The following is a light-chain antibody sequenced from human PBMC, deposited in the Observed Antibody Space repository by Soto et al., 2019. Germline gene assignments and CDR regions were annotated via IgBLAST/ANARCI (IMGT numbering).Light chain of an antibody. CDR3: QQGFT. Sequence: EIVLTQSPATLSLSPGERATLSCRASQGVSSYLAWSQQKPGQAPRLLIYDASNRATGIPARFSGSGPGTDFTLTISSLEPEDVAVYYCQQGFTFGPGTKVDIK. CDR2: DAS. CDR1: QGVSSY. V-gene: IGKV3D-11*01. J-gene: IGKJ3*01.